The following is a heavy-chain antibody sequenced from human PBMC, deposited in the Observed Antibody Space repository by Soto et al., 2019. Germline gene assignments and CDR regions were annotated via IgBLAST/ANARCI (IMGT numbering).Heavy chain of an antibody. D-gene: IGHD1-26*01. J-gene: IGHJ4*02. CDR1: GFTFSSSA. V-gene: IGHV3-23*01. CDR3: RCGSSGGRY. Sequence: EVQLLESGGGLVQPGGSLRLSCAASGFTFSSSAMSWVRQAPGKGLDWVSSISGSGGNTYYADSVKGRFTISRDNSKNALYLQMNSLRAEDTAIYYCRCGSSGGRYWGQGTLVTVSS. CDR2: ISGSGGNT.